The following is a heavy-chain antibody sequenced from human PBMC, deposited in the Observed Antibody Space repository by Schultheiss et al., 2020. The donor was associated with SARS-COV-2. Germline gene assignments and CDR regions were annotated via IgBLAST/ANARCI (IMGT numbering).Heavy chain of an antibody. J-gene: IGHJ4*02. CDR3: VRDWNWGFDY. CDR1: GFTFSSYA. CDR2: ISGSGGST. Sequence: GGSLRLSCAASGFTFSSYAMSWVRQAPGKGLEWVSAISGSGGSTYYADSVKGRFTISRDNAKNSLYLQINSLRAEDTAVYYCVRDWNWGFDYWGQGTLVTVSS. V-gene: IGHV3-23*01. D-gene: IGHD7-27*01.